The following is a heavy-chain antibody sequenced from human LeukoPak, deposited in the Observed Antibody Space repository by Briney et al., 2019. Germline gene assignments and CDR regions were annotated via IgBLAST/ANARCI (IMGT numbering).Heavy chain of an antibody. Sequence: GGSLRLSCSASGFTFSRYAMHWVRQAPGKGLEYVSAISSNGGSTYYADSVKGRFTISRDNSKNTLYLQMSSLRAEDTAVYYCVKGGSGSYYDYWGQGTLVTVSS. J-gene: IGHJ4*02. CDR1: GFTFSRYA. CDR3: VKGGSGSYYDY. CDR2: ISSNGGST. D-gene: IGHD3-10*01. V-gene: IGHV3-64D*06.